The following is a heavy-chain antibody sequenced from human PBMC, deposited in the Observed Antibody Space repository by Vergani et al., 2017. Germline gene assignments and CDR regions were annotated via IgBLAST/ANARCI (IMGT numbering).Heavy chain of an antibody. CDR2: IQFDGSNQ. V-gene: IGHV3-30*02. J-gene: IGHJ4*02. CDR3: AKHFRGWGIDY. D-gene: IGHD3-16*01. Sequence: QVQLVESGGGVVQRGGSLRLSCVTSGFTLSNYDMQWIRQGPGKGLEFVAFIQFDGSNQYYAKSVKGRFTLSRDFSKNTLYLQMNSLRTDDTATYYCAKHFRGWGIDYWGQGAQVIVSS. CDR1: GFTLSNYD.